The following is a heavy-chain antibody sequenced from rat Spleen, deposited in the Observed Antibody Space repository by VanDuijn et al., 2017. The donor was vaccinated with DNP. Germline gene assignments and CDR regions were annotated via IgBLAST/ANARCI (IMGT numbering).Heavy chain of an antibody. D-gene: IGHD1-12*02. CDR1: GFTFSYYW. CDR2: ITSGSGTT. Sequence: EVQLVESGGGLVQPGRSLKLSCVASGFTFSYYWMAWIRQVPGKGLEWIASITSGSGTTSYPDSVKGRFTISRDDAKDTLSLQMNSLRSEDTATYYGARVWDLHDGGDGDVLDAWCQGTSVTVSS. CDR3: ARVWDLHDGGDGDVLDA. V-gene: IGHV5-31*01. J-gene: IGHJ4*01.